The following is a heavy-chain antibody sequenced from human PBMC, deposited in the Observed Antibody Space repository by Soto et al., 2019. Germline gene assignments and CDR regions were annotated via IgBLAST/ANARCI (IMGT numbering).Heavy chain of an antibody. J-gene: IGHJ4*02. CDR3: ARDGSRDGYNWGVGY. V-gene: IGHV1-46*01. CDR1: GYTFTSYY. Sequence: ASVKVSCKASGYTFTSYYMHWVRQAPGQGLEWMGIINPSGGSTSYAQKFQGRVTMTRDTSTSTVYMELSSLRSEDTAVYYCARDGSRDGYNWGVGYWGQGTLLTVSS. CDR2: INPSGGST. D-gene: IGHD5-12*01.